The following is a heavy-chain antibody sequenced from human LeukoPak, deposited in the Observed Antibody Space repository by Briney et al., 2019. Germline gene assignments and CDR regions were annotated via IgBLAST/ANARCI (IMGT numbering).Heavy chain of an antibody. V-gene: IGHV4-4*07. D-gene: IGHD3-10*01. CDR1: GGSISSYY. CDR3: AREGTSGGLNWLDP. CDR2: IYTSGST. Sequence: PSETRSLTCTVSGGSISSYYWSWIRQPAGKGLEWIGRIYTSGSTNYNPSLKSRVTMSVDTSKNQFSLRLSSVNAADTAVYFCAREGTSGGLNWLDPWGQGTLVTVSS. J-gene: IGHJ5*02.